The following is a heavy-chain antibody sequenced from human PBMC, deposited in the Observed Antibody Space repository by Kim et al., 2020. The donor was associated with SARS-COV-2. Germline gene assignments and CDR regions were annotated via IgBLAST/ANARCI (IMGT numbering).Heavy chain of an antibody. CDR2: INHSGST. CDR3: ARSGGVHDYGDYNQH. Sequence: SETLSLTCAVYGGSFSGYYWSWIRQPPGKGLEWIGEINHSGSTNYNPSLKSRVTISVDTSKNQFSLKLSSVTAADTAVYYCARSGGVHDYGDYNQHWGQGTLVTVSS. D-gene: IGHD4-17*01. V-gene: IGHV4-34*01. CDR1: GGSFSGYY. J-gene: IGHJ1*01.